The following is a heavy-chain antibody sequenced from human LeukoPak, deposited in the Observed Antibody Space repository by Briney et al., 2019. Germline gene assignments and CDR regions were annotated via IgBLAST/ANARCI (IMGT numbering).Heavy chain of an antibody. J-gene: IGHJ4*02. CDR2: IYYSGTT. V-gene: IGHV4-39*01. D-gene: IGHD3-22*01. CDR3: AAITIIVVIDY. Sequence: SETLSLTCTVSGGSISSTSYYWGWIRQPPGKGLEWIGSIYYSGTTFYNPSLKSRVIMSVDTSKSQFSQQLNSVTAADTAVYYCAAITIIVVIDYWGQGTLVTVSS. CDR1: GGSISSTSYY.